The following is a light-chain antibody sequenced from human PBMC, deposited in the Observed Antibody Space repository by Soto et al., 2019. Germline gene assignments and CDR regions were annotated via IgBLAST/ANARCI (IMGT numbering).Light chain of an antibody. CDR2: GAS. CDR1: RSVSSN. Sequence: EIVMTQSPTTLSVSPGERATLSCRASRSVSSNLAWYQQKPGQAPRLLIYGASTRATGIPARFSGSGSGTEGTITISSLKSEDGAVYYCQQYNNWTITFGQGTRLEIK. CDR3: QQYNNWTIT. V-gene: IGKV3-15*01. J-gene: IGKJ5*01.